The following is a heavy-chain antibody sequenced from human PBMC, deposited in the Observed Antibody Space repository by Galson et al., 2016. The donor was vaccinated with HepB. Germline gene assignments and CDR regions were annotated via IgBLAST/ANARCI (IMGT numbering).Heavy chain of an antibody. D-gene: IGHD4-17*01. CDR2: IKEDGSAK. J-gene: IGHJ2*01. Sequence: SLRLSCAASGFTCSRYYMSWVRQVPGKGLDWVANIKEDGSAKYDGDAVKGRFTSSRDNVNNGLYLQMDSLIVEDTDVYYCARIGIRSYWYLNPWGRGTLVSGSS. CDR1: GFTCSRYY. CDR3: ARIGIRSYWYLNP. V-gene: IGHV3-7*03.